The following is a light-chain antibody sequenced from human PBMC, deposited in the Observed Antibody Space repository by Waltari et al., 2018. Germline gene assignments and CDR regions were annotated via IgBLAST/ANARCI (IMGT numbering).Light chain of an antibody. V-gene: IGKV1-5*03. CDR3: QQYNSYPWT. CDR2: KAS. CDR1: QSISSL. Sequence: DIQMTQSPSTLSASVGDRVTITCRASQSISSLLAWYPQKPGKAPKLLIYKASSLESGVPSRFSGSGSGTEFTLTISSLQPDDFATYYCQQYNSYPWTFGQGTKVEIK. J-gene: IGKJ1*01.